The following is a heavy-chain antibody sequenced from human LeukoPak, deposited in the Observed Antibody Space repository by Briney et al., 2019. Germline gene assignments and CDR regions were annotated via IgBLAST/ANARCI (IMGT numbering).Heavy chain of an antibody. CDR2: IYYSGST. Sequence: PSETLSLTCTVSGGSISSYYWSWIRQPPGKGLEWIGYIYYSGSTNYNPSLKSRVTISVDTSKNQFSLKLSSVTAADTAVYYCARAGYYDSSGYYYLLDYWGQGTLVTVSS. CDR1: GGSISSYY. J-gene: IGHJ4*02. D-gene: IGHD3-22*01. CDR3: ARAGYYDSSGYYYLLDY. V-gene: IGHV4-59*01.